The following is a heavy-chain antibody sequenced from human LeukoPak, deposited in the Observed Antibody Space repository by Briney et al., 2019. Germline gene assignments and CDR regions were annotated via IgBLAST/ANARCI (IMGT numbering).Heavy chain of an antibody. V-gene: IGHV3-49*03. D-gene: IGHD2-2*01. Sequence: GGSLRLSCTASGFTFGDYAMSWFRQAPGKGLEWVGFIRSKAYGGTTEYAASVKGRFTISRDDSKSIAYLQMNSLRAEDTAVYYCARDGIGLYQPPSGAFDIWGQGTMVTVSS. CDR2: IRSKAYGGTT. J-gene: IGHJ3*02. CDR1: GFTFGDYA. CDR3: ARDGIGLYQPPSGAFDI.